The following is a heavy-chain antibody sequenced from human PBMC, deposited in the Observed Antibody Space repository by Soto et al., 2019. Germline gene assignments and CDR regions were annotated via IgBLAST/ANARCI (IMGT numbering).Heavy chain of an antibody. CDR3: AHSMITFGGVIVPLGY. CDR1: GFSLSTSGVG. Sequence: SGPTLVNPTQTLTLTCTFSGFSLSTSGVGVGWIRQPPGKALEWLALIYWDDDKRYSPSLKSRLTITKDTSKNQVVLTMTNMDPVDTATYYRAHSMITFGGVIVPLGYWGQGTLVTVSS. J-gene: IGHJ4*02. D-gene: IGHD3-16*02. V-gene: IGHV2-5*02. CDR2: IYWDDDK.